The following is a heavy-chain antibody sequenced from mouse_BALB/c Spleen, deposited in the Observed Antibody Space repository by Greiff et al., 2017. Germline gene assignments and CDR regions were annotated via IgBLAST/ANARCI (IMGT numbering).Heavy chain of an antibody. V-gene: IGHV5-6-3*01. CDR3: ARDYDLAWFAY. CDR1: GFTFSSYG. J-gene: IGHJ3*01. Sequence: EVKLQESGGGLVQPGGSLKLSCAASGFTFSSYGMSWVRQTPDKRLELVATINSNGGSTYYPDSVKGRFTISSDNAKNTLYLQMSSLKSEDTAMYYCARDYDLAWFAYWGQGTLVTVAA. D-gene: IGHD2-12*01. CDR2: INSNGGST.